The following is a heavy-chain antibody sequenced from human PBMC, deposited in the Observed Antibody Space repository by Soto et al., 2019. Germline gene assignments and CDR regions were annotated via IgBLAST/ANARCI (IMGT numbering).Heavy chain of an antibody. CDR3: AAAQYYYYYYGMDV. Sequence: ASVKVSCKASGYTFTSYGISWVRQAPGQGLEWMGWISAYNGNTNYAQKLQGRVTMTTDTSTSTAYMELRSLRSDDTAVYYCAAAQYYYYYYGMDVWGQGTTVTVSS. CDR1: GYTFTSYG. CDR2: ISAYNGNT. J-gene: IGHJ6*02. D-gene: IGHD2-15*01. V-gene: IGHV1-18*01.